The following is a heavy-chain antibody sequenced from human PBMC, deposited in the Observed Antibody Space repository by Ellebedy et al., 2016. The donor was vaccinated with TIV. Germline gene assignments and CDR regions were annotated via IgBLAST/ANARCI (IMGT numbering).Heavy chain of an antibody. Sequence: MPSETLSLTCTVSGGSISSYYWSWIRQPPGKGLEWIGYIYYSGSTNSNPSLKSRVTISVDTSKNQFSLTLSSVTAADTAVYYCARGYSSGWYNWFDPWGQGTLVTVSS. V-gene: IGHV4-59*01. D-gene: IGHD6-19*01. CDR3: ARGYSSGWYNWFDP. CDR1: GGSISSYY. J-gene: IGHJ5*02. CDR2: IYYSGST.